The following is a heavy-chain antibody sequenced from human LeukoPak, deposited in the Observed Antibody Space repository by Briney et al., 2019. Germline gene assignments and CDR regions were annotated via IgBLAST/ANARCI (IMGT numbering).Heavy chain of an antibody. J-gene: IGHJ4*02. CDR1: GFTFSSYS. Sequence: GGSLRLSCAASGFTFSSYSMNWVRQAPGKGLEWVSSISSSSSYIYYADSVKGRFTISRDNAKNSLYLQMNSLRAEDTAVYYCARAVDDFWSGYSSTPTQHHFDYWGQGTLVTVSS. CDR3: ARAVDDFWSGYSSTPTQHHFDY. D-gene: IGHD3-3*01. CDR2: ISSSSSYI. V-gene: IGHV3-21*01.